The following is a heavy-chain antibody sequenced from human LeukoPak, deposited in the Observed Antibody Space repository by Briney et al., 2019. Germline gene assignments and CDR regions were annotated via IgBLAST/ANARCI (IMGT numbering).Heavy chain of an antibody. Sequence: PSETLSLTCAVYGGSFSGYYWSWIRQPPGKGLEWIGEINHSGSTNYNPSLKSRVTISVDTSKNQFSLKLSSVTAADTAVYYCARVGRARPIAARPWLASIPYFDYWGQGTLVTVSS. CDR3: ARVGRARPIAARPWLASIPYFDY. V-gene: IGHV4-34*01. J-gene: IGHJ4*02. D-gene: IGHD6-6*01. CDR2: INHSGST. CDR1: GGSFSGYY.